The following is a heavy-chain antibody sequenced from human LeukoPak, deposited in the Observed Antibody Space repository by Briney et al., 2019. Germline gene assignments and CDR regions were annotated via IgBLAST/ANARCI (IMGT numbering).Heavy chain of an antibody. V-gene: IGHV3-30*03. CDR1: GFTFSNYG. CDR2: ISYDGSNE. D-gene: IGHD2-15*01. Sequence: GGSLRLSCAASGFTFSNYGMHWVRQAPGKGLEWVAVISYDGSNEYYADSVKGRFTISRDTSRNTLYLQMNSLRAEDTALYYCAREDGFCSGGSCYQHWGQGTLVTVSS. CDR3: AREDGFCSGGSCYQH. J-gene: IGHJ1*01.